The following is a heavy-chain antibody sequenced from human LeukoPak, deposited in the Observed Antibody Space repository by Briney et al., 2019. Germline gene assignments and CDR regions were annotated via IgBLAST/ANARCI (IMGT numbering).Heavy chain of an antibody. Sequence: SETLSLTCAVYGGSFSGYYWSWIRQPPGKGLEWIGEINHSGSTNYNPSLKSRVTISVDTSKNQFSLKLSSVTAADTAVYYCARGLMGGSYYPSSWYFDLWGRGTLVTVSS. J-gene: IGHJ2*01. CDR2: INHSGST. V-gene: IGHV4-34*01. CDR1: GGSFSGYY. CDR3: ARGLMGGSYYPSSWYFDL. D-gene: IGHD1-26*01.